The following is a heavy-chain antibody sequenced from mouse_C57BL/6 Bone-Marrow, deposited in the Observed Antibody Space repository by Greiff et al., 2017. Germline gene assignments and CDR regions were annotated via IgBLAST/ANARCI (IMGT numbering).Heavy chain of an antibody. CDR3: ARPVWAWFAY. D-gene: IGHD4-1*01. CDR1: GFTFSDYG. J-gene: IGHJ3*01. Sequence: DVMLVESGGGLVKPGGSLKLSCAASGFTFSDYGMHWVRQAPEKGLEWVAYISSGSSTIYYADTVKGRFTISRDNAKHTLFLQMTSLRSEDTAMYYCARPVWAWFAYWGQGTLVTVSA. V-gene: IGHV5-17*01. CDR2: ISSGSSTI.